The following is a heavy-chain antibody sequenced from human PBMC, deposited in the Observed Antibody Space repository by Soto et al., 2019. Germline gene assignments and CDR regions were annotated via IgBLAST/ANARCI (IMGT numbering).Heavy chain of an antibody. Sequence: QVQLQESGPGLVKPSGTLSLTCAVSGGSISSSNWWSWVRQPPGKGLEWIGEIYHSGSTNYNPSPKSRVTISVDKSKNQFSLKLSSVTAADTAVYYCARAPLESSVYHILHDAFDIWGQGTMVTVSS. J-gene: IGHJ3*02. CDR2: IYHSGST. V-gene: IGHV4-4*02. CDR1: GGSISSSNW. D-gene: IGHD3-22*01. CDR3: ARAPLESSVYHILHDAFDI.